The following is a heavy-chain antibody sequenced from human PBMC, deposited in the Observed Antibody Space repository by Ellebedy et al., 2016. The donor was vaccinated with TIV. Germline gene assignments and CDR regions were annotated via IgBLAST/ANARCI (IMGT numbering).Heavy chain of an antibody. Sequence: AASVKVSCKASGGTFSSYAISWVRQAPGQGLEWMGWISAYNGNTNYAQKLQGRVTMTTDTSTSTAYMELRSLRSDNTAVYYCARQAWDRNSHGYCTNGVCYRGGGWFDPWGQGTLVTVSS. J-gene: IGHJ5*02. V-gene: IGHV1-18*01. D-gene: IGHD2-8*01. CDR3: ARQAWDRNSHGYCTNGVCYRGGGWFDP. CDR1: GGTFSSYA. CDR2: ISAYNGNT.